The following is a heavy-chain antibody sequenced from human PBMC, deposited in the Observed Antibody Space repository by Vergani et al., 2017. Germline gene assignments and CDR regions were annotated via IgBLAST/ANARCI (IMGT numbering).Heavy chain of an antibody. V-gene: IGHV3-23*04. Sequence: DVHLAESGGGFFQPGGSLRLSCGASGFTFSSYAMTWVRLAPGKGLQWVSAISGSGGNTFYTDSVKGRFTISRDNSKDTLYLQMNSLRGDDTAVYYCARETRDTPSSLDYWGQGTLVTVSS. CDR2: ISGSGGNT. CDR1: GFTFSSYA. CDR3: ARETRDTPSSLDY. D-gene: IGHD5-24*01. J-gene: IGHJ4*02.